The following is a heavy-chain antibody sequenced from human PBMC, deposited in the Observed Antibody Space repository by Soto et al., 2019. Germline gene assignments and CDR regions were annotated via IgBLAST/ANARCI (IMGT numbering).Heavy chain of an antibody. V-gene: IGHV1-3*01. CDR3: ARGYDYVWGSYRSDAFDI. D-gene: IGHD3-16*02. CDR2: INAGNRNT. J-gene: IGHJ3*02. Sequence: QVHLVQSGAEVKKPGASVKVSCKASGYTFTNYAIHWVRQAPGQRLEWMGWINAGNRNTEYSQKFQGRIIMTKDRSATTAHMELSSLTSEDTAVYYCARGYDYVWGSYRSDAFDIWGQGTMVTVSS. CDR1: GYTFTNYA.